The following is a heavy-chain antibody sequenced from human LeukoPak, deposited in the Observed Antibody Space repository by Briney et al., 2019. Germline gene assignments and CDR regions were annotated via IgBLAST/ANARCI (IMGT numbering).Heavy chain of an antibody. J-gene: IGHJ4*02. D-gene: IGHD3-9*01. Sequence: SETLPLTCTVSGGSISSSSYYWGWIRQPPGKGLEWIGSIYYSGSTYYNPSLKSRVTISVDTSKNQFSLKLSSVTAADTAVYYCARHPRTYYDILTGYYFRYYFDYWGQGTLVTVSS. V-gene: IGHV4-39*01. CDR2: IYYSGST. CDR3: ARHPRTYYDILTGYYFRYYFDY. CDR1: GGSISSSSYY.